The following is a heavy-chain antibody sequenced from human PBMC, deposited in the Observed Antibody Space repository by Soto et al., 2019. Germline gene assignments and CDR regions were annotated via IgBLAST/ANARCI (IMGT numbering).Heavy chain of an antibody. Sequence: SQTLSLTCAISGDSVSSNSAAWNWIRQSPSRGLEWLGRTYYRSKWYNDYAVSVKSRITINPDTSKNQFSLQLNSVTPEDTAVYYCAKSPWRGYCSGGSCSQWFQHWGQGTLVTVSS. V-gene: IGHV6-1*01. J-gene: IGHJ1*01. CDR1: GDSVSSNSAA. CDR2: TYYRSKWYN. D-gene: IGHD2-15*01. CDR3: AKSPWRGYCSGGSCSQWFQH.